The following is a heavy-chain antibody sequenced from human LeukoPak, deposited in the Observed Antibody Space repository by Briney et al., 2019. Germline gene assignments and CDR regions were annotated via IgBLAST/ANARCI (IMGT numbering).Heavy chain of an antibody. D-gene: IGHD6-13*01. J-gene: IGHJ4*02. CDR1: GFTFSSYD. V-gene: IGHV3-13*01. CDR3: ARVAAAGKGFDY. Sequence: PGGSLRLSCATSGFTFSSYDTHWVRQATGKGLDWVSAIDIAGDTYYPGSVKGRFTISREDAKNSLYLQMNSLRAGDTAVYYCARVAAAGKGFDYWGQGTLVTVSS. CDR2: IDIAGDT.